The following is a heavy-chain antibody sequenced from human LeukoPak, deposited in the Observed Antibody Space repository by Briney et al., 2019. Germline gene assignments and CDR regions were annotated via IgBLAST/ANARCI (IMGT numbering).Heavy chain of an antibody. CDR2: IYPGDSDT. V-gene: IGHV5-51*01. Sequence: GSLKISRKGSGYSFSSYWIGWVRQMPGKSLEWMGIIYPGDSDTRYSPSFRGQVTISADKSISTAYLQWSSLKASDTAMYYCARARDWGLDYWGQGTLVTVSS. CDR1: GYSFSSYW. CDR3: ARARDWGLDY. D-gene: IGHD7-27*01. J-gene: IGHJ4*02.